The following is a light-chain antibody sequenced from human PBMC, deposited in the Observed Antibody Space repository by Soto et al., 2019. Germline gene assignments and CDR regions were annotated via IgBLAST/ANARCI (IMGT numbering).Light chain of an antibody. J-gene: IGKJ1*01. CDR2: GAS. Sequence: EVVMTQSPATLSVSLGDRATLSCRASQSVSSNLAWYQQKPGQAPRLLIYGASSRATGIPDRFSGSGSGTDFTLTISRLEPEDFAVYYCQQFGYSGTFGQGTKVDIK. V-gene: IGKV3-20*01. CDR1: QSVSSN. CDR3: QQFGYSGT.